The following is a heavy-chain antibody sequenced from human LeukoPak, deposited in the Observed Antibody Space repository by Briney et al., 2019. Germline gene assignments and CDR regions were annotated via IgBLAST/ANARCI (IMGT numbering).Heavy chain of an antibody. CDR2: IYHSGST. CDR3: ASRLLDPGAFDY. V-gene: IGHV4-38-2*01. Sequence: KPSETLSLTCAVSGYSISSGHYWGWIRQPPGKGLEWIGSIYHSGSTYYNPSLKSRVTISVDTSKNQFSLKLSSVTDEDTAVYYCASRLLDPGAFDYWGQGTLVTVSS. D-gene: IGHD3-22*01. CDR1: GYSISSGHY. J-gene: IGHJ4*02.